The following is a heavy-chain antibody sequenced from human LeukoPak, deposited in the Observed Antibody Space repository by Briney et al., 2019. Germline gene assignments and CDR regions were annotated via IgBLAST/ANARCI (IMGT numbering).Heavy chain of an antibody. Sequence: PGGSLRLSCAASGFTVSSNYMSWVRQAPGKGLEWVSAISGSGGSTYYADSVKGRFTISRDNSKNTLYLQMNSLRAEDTAVYYCAKDSEMATIHDAFDIWGQGTMVTVSS. CDR1: GFTVSSNY. CDR3: AKDSEMATIHDAFDI. V-gene: IGHV3-23*01. CDR2: ISGSGGST. J-gene: IGHJ3*02. D-gene: IGHD5-24*01.